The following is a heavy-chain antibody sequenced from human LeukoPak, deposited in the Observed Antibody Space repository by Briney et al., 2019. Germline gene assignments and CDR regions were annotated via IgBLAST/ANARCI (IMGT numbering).Heavy chain of an antibody. J-gene: IGHJ4*02. Sequence: SETLSLTCTVSSGSSRTYYWSWIRQPPGKGLEWIGYIFYNEGTSYNPSLKSRVTISVDTSKNQFSLKLSSVTAADTAVYYCARTKVRGVLDYWGQGTLVTVSS. CDR3: ARTKVRGVLDY. CDR2: IFYNEGT. V-gene: IGHV4-59*01. D-gene: IGHD3-10*01. CDR1: SGSSRTYY.